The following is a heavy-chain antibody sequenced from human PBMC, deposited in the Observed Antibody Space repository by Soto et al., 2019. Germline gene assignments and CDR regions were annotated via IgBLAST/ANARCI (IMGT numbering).Heavy chain of an antibody. J-gene: IGHJ6*03. V-gene: IGHV2-70*11. D-gene: IGHD3-10*01. Sequence: SGPTLVNPTQTLTLTCTFSGLSLSPSRMCVSWIRQPPGKALEWLARIDWDDDKYYSTSLKTRLTISKDTSKNQVVLTMTNMDPVDTATYYCARIAGGPPIYYNGSGSYGNYYYYMYVWGKGTTV. CDR1: GLSLSPSRMC. CDR2: IDWDDDK. CDR3: ARIAGGPPIYYNGSGSYGNYYYYMYV.